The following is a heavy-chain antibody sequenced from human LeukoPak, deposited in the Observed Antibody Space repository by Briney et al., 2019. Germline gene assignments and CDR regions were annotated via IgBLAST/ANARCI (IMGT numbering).Heavy chain of an antibody. Sequence: GGSLRLSCAASGFTFSTYAMSWVRQAPGKGLQWVSAISGSGGSTYYVDSVKGRFTISRDNSKNTLYLQMNSLRAEDTAVYYCAKGLDTAMVNSFDYWGQGTLVTVSS. CDR1: GFTFSTYA. J-gene: IGHJ4*02. V-gene: IGHV3-23*01. CDR2: ISGSGGST. CDR3: AKGLDTAMVNSFDY. D-gene: IGHD5-18*01.